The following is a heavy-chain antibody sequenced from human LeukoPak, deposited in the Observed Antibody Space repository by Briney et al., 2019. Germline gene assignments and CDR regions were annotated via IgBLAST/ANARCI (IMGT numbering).Heavy chain of an antibody. CDR2: IYTSGST. D-gene: IGHD6-13*01. CDR3: ASTPAGCSNFWFTDS. J-gene: IGHJ4*02. CDR1: GGSISDYY. Sequence: SETLSLTCTVSGGSISDYYWSWIRQPAGQGLEWIGRIYTSGSTNYNPSLKSRVTMSVDASKKQFSLKLRSVTAADTAVYYCASTPAGCSNFWFTDSWGQGTLVTVSS. V-gene: IGHV4-4*07.